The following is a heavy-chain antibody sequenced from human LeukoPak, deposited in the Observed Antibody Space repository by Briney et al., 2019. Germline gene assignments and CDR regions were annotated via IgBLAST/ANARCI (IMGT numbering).Heavy chain of an antibody. CDR2: ISYDGSNK. J-gene: IGHJ4*02. V-gene: IGHV3-30-3*01. Sequence: GGSLRLSCAASGFTFSSYAMHWVRQAPGKGLEWVAVISYDGSNKYYADSVKGRFTISRDNSKNTLYLQMNSLRAEDTAVYYCAKVDTAMVVGYFDYWGQGTLVTVSS. CDR1: GFTFSSYA. D-gene: IGHD5-18*01. CDR3: AKVDTAMVVGYFDY.